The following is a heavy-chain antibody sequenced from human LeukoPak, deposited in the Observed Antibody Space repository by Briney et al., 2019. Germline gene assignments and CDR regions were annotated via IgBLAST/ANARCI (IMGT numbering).Heavy chain of an antibody. CDR3: ARDLTGPYDH. V-gene: IGHV3-74*01. J-gene: IGHJ4*02. Sequence: GESLRLSCAASGFSVSGFWMHWVRQAPGKELVWVARINVEGDYIDYAESVRGRFTISRDSAKNTLYLQMNRVRAEDTAVYSCARDLTGPYDHWGQGTLVTVSS. CDR1: GFSVSGFW. D-gene: IGHD3-22*01. CDR2: INVEGDYI.